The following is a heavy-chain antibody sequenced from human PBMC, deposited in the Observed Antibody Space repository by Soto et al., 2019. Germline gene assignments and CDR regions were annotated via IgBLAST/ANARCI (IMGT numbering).Heavy chain of an antibody. D-gene: IGHD4-17*01. J-gene: IGHJ4*02. CDR2: VYYRGRS. V-gene: IGHV4-39*01. Sequence: SETLSLTGPVSGCSVTNSSYYWGWIRQSPGKGLEWIGSVYYRGRSYSKSSVKSRVTISVDTSKNRFSLSLNSVTASDTAVYFCVSQRTTVPTQAYFDYWGPGALVTVSS. CDR1: GCSVTNSSYY. CDR3: VSQRTTVPTQAYFDY.